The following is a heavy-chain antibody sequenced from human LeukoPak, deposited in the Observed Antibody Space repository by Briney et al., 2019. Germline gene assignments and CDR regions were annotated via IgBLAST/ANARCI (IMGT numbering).Heavy chain of an antibody. J-gene: IGHJ3*02. CDR2: VYSSGNT. V-gene: IGHV4-59*08. Sequence: SETLSLTCTVSGGSISGDHWNWIRQPPGKGLEWIGYVYSSGNTNYNPSLKSRVTISIDTSKNQLSLKLSSVTAADTAVYYCARRNDFGIWGQGTMVTVSS. CDR3: ARRNDFGI. CDR1: GGSISGDH.